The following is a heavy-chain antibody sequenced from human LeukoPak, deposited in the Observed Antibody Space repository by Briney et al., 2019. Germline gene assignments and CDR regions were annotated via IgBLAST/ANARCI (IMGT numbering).Heavy chain of an antibody. V-gene: IGHV3-21*04. J-gene: IGHJ4*02. D-gene: IGHD4-17*01. CDR3: AKDLATVTADYFDY. CDR2: ISSSSSYI. Sequence: PGGSLRLSCAASGFTFSSYSMSWVRQAPGKGLEWVSSISSSSSYIYYADSVKGRFTISRDNAKNSLYLQMNSLRAEDTAVYYCAKDLATVTADYFDYWGQGTLVTVSS. CDR1: GFTFSSYS.